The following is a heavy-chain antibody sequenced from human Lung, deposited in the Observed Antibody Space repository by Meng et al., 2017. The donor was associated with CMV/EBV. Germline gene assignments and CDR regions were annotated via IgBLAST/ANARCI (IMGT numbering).Heavy chain of an antibody. V-gene: IGHV3-21*01. CDR3: ARDLDSGSYFGTGYYYGMNV. CDR2: ISSSSTYI. J-gene: IGHJ6*02. CDR1: GFTFSDYS. Sequence: GGSLRLSCAASGFTFSDYSMNWVRQAPGKGLEWVSSISSSSTYIHYADSVKGRFTISRDNGKNSVCLQMNSLRAEDTAVYYCARDLDSGSYFGTGYYYGMNVWGQGTTVTVS. D-gene: IGHD1-26*01.